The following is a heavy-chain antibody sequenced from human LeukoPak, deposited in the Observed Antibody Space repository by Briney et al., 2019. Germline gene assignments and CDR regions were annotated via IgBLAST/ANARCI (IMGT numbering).Heavy chain of an antibody. CDR3: ARGVMITFGGEYNWFDP. J-gene: IGHJ5*02. V-gene: IGHV1-2*02. CDR1: GYTFTGYY. Sequence: ASVKVSCKASGYTFTGYYMHWVRQAPGQGLEWMGWINPNSGGTNYAQKFQGRVTMTRDTSISTAYMELSRLRSDGTAVYYCARGVMITFGGEYNWFDPWGQGTLVTVSS. D-gene: IGHD3-16*01. CDR2: INPNSGGT.